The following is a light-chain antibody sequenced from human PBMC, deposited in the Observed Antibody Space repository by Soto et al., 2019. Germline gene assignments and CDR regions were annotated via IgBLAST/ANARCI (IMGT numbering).Light chain of an antibody. CDR2: GVS. CDR3: QQYGDSSIT. Sequence: IVLTQSPGTLSLSPGHRSTLSGSASQRVSSRYLAWYQQKPGQATSLLIYGVSSRATGVPDRFSGGGSGTDFTLSISRLESEDFAVYYCQQYGDSSITFGQGTRLEIK. J-gene: IGKJ5*01. CDR1: QRVSSRY. V-gene: IGKV3-20*01.